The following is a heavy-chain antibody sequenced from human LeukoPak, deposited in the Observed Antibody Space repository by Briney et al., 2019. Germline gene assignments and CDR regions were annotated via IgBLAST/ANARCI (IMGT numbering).Heavy chain of an antibody. D-gene: IGHD6-13*01. CDR2: VNPNSGGT. Sequence: GASVKVSCKASVYTFTVYYMHWGRQAPGQGLEWMGCVNPNSGGTKYAQKFQGWVTMTRDTSISTAYMELSRLRCDDTAVYYCARDRGYSSSWYYFDYWGQGTLVTVSS. CDR1: VYTFTVYY. V-gene: IGHV1-2*04. CDR3: ARDRGYSSSWYYFDY. J-gene: IGHJ4*02.